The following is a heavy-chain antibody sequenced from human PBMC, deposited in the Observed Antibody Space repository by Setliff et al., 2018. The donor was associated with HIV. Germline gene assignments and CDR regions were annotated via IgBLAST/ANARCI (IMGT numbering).Heavy chain of an antibody. CDR2: ISWNSGSK. CDR1: GFTFDDYA. Sequence: GGSLRLSCAASGFTFDDYAMHWVRQPPGKGQEWVSVISWNSGSKGYADSVKGRFTSSRDNAKNSLYLQMNSMIAEDTVVYYCAREGQEEWLELLSAFYIWGQGTMVTVSS. D-gene: IGHD1-26*01. CDR3: AREGQEEWLELLSAFYI. J-gene: IGHJ3*02. V-gene: IGHV3-9*01.